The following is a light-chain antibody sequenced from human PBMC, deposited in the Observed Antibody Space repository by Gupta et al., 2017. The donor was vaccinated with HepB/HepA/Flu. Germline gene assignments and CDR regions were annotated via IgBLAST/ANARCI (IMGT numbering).Light chain of an antibody. J-gene: IGKJ2*04. CDR1: QSISSY. V-gene: IGKV1-39*01. Sequence: DIQMTQSPSSLSASVGDRVTITCRASQSISSYLNWYQQKPGKAPKLLIYAASSLRSGVPSRFSGSGSGTDFTLTISSLQPEDFATYYCQQGYSTPRSFGQGTKLEIK. CDR2: AAS. CDR3: QQGYSTPRS.